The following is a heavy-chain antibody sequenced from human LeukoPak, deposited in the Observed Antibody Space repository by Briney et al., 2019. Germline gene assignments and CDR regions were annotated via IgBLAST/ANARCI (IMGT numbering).Heavy chain of an antibody. Sequence: PGRSLRLSCAASGFTFSSYAMHWVRQAPGKGLEWVAVISYDGSNKYYADSVKGRFTISRDNSKNTLYLQMNSLRAEDTAVYYCARDGSPNAFDIWGQGTMVTVSS. CDR2: ISYDGSNK. CDR1: GFTFSSYA. CDR3: ARDGSPNAFDI. D-gene: IGHD1-26*01. V-gene: IGHV3-30*01. J-gene: IGHJ3*02.